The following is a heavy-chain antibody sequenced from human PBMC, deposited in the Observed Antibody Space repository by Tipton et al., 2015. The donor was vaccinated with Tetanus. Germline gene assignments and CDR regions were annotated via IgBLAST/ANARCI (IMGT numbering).Heavy chain of an antibody. CDR3: ARYLFAYGMDV. J-gene: IGHJ6*02. CDR1: GYTLTSYH. Sequence: QSGAEVKKPGASVKVSCKASGYTLTSYHMHWVRQAPGQGLEWMGIINPIGGSTSYAQKFQGRITMTGDTSTSTVYMDLNSLRSEDTAVYYCARYLFAYGMDVWGQGTTVTVSS. V-gene: IGHV1-46*01. CDR2: INPIGGST.